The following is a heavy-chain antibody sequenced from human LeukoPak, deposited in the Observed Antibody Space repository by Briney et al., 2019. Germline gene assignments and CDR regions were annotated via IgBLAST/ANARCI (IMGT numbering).Heavy chain of an antibody. D-gene: IGHD3-10*01. CDR2: INHSGST. V-gene: IGHV4-34*01. CDR1: GGSFSGYY. CDR3: ATSSPYGSGIGSN. J-gene: IGHJ4*02. Sequence: SETLSLTCAVYGGSFSGYYWSWIRQPPGKGLEWIGEINHSGSTNYNPSFKSRVTISVDTSKNQFSLKLSSVTAADTAVYYCATSSPYGSGIGSNWGQGTLVTVSS.